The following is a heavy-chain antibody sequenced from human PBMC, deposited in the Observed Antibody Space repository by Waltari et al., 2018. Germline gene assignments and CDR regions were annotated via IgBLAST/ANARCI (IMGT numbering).Heavy chain of an antibody. CDR3: ASVQRRWSMDV. Sequence: EVQLVESGGGLVQSGDSLSLSCAASGFSFSSYWMNWVRQTPGKGLEWVANIKEDGGEKYYVYSVKGRFTISRDNAKNSLYLQMNSLRVEDTAVYFCASVQRRWSMDVWGQGTTVTVSS. J-gene: IGHJ6*02. CDR2: IKEDGGEK. V-gene: IGHV3-7*01. CDR1: GFSFSSYW. D-gene: IGHD6-25*01.